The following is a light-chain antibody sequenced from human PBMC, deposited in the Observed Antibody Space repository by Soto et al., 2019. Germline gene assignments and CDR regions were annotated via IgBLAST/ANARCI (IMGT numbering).Light chain of an antibody. CDR1: QSVSSY. V-gene: IGKV3-11*01. CDR3: QPRASWVT. CDR2: DES. Sequence: EIVLTQSPATLALSEGERATLSCRASQSVSSYLAWFQQKPGQAPRILIYDESIRATGIQARFSGSGSETDFTLTISSLEPEDFAVYYCQPRASWVTFGTGKRLEIK. J-gene: IGKJ5*01.